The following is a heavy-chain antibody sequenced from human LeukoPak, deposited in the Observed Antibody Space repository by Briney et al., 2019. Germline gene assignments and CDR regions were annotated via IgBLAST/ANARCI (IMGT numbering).Heavy chain of an antibody. V-gene: IGHV4-59*08. CDR1: GGSITVNY. J-gene: IGHJ3*02. Sequence: SETLSLTCTVSGGSITVNYWSWVRQPPGKGLEWIGHISHNGITNYNPSLKSRLTISIDTSTIQFSLTLRSVTAADTAIYFCARLREDAFDIWGQGTMVTVSS. CDR3: ARLREDAFDI. CDR2: ISHNGIT. D-gene: IGHD3-10*01.